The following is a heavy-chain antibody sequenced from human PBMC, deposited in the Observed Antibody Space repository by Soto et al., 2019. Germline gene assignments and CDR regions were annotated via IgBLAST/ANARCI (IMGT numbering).Heavy chain of an antibody. CDR2: ITAGAGET. Sequence: ASVKVSCKASGYTFTAHSIHWVRQAPGQRLEWLGWITAGAGETDYSQKFQGRVILTTDTATNTAYMELGSLRSDDTAVYYCVRDASSGYRGWWDPWGQGTLVTVSS. CDR3: VRDASSGYRGWWDP. J-gene: IGHJ5*02. V-gene: IGHV1-3*01. CDR1: GYTFTAHS. D-gene: IGHD5-12*01.